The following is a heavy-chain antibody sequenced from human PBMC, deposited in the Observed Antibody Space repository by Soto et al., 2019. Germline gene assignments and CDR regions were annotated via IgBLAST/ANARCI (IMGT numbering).Heavy chain of an antibody. Sequence: GGSLRLSCAASGFTVSSNYMSWVRQAPGKGLEWVSVIYSGGSTYYADSVKGRFTISRDNSKNTLYLQMNSLRAEDTAVYYCARDWDYMHYMDVWGKGTTVTVSS. J-gene: IGHJ6*03. CDR3: ARDWDYMHYMDV. CDR2: IYSGGST. V-gene: IGHV3-66*01. CDR1: GFTVSSNY. D-gene: IGHD4-4*01.